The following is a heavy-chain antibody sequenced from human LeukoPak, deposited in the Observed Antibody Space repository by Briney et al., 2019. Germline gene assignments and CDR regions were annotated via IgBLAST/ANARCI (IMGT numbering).Heavy chain of an antibody. D-gene: IGHD3-3*01. CDR2: ISAYNGNT. Sequence: ASVKVSCKASGYTFTSYGISWVRQAPGQGLEWMGWISAYNGNTNYAQKLQGRVTMTTDTSTSTAYMELRSLRSDDTAVYYCARPTTDFWSGYYYYYMDVWGKGTTVTVSS. CDR1: GYTFTSYG. J-gene: IGHJ6*03. CDR3: ARPTTDFWSGYYYYYMDV. V-gene: IGHV1-18*01.